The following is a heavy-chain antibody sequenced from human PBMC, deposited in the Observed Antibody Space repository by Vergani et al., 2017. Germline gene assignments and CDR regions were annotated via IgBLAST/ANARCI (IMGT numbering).Heavy chain of an antibody. D-gene: IGHD3-22*01. CDR2: IFSNDEK. J-gene: IGHJ5*02. Sequence: QVTLKESGPVLVKPTETLTLTCTVSGFSLSNARMGVSWIRQPPGKALEWLVHIFSNDEKSYSTSLKSRLITSKDTSKSQVVLTMTNMDPVDTATYYCARIQEGYYYDSSGLPHWFDPWGQGTLVTVSS. CDR3: ARIQEGYYYDSSGLPHWFDP. V-gene: IGHV2-26*01. CDR1: GFSLSNARMG.